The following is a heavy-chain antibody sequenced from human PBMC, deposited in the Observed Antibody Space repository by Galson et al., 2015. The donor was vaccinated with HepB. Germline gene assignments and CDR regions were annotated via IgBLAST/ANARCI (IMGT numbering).Heavy chain of an antibody. J-gene: IGHJ6*02. CDR3: ARVRRLGFGDPGAYYYYDMDV. D-gene: IGHD2-21*01. V-gene: IGHV3-30-3*01. CDR1: GVTFKYYW. Sequence: SLRLSCAASGVTFKYYWIHWVRRPPEKGLEWVAVISYDGSNKYCADSMKGRFTISRDNSKSTLYLQMNSLRTEDTAVYYCARVRRLGFGDPGAYYYYDMDVWGQGTTVTVSS. CDR2: ISYDGSNK.